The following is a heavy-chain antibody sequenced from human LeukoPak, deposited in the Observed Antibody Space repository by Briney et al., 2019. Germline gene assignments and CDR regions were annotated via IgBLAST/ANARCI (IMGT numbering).Heavy chain of an antibody. D-gene: IGHD1-26*01. CDR2: INHSGST. J-gene: IGHJ5*02. V-gene: IGHV4-34*01. Sequence: SETLSLTCAVYGGSFTGYYWSWIRQPPGKGLEWIGEINHSGSTNYDPSLMSRVTISKDTSKNQFSLRLTSVTAADTAVYYCARGPDSGSYYAWFDPWGQGTLVTVSS. CDR1: GGSFTGYY. CDR3: ARGPDSGSYYAWFDP.